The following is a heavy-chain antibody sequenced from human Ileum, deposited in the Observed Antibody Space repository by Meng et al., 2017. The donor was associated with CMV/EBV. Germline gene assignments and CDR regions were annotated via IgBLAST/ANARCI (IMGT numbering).Heavy chain of an antibody. J-gene: IGHJ4*02. CDR1: GGSLSGSLSIYY. CDR2: SGST. D-gene: IGHD3-22*01. CDR3: ARMCATYYYDTSGYYPFDF. Sequence: SETLSLTCSVSGGSLSGSLSIYYWSWIRQPPGKGLEWIGYSGSTDYNASLKSRVTISVDRSKNQFSLKLSSVTAADTAVYYCARMCATYYYDTSGYYPFDFWGQGTLVTVSS. V-gene: IGHV4-61*05.